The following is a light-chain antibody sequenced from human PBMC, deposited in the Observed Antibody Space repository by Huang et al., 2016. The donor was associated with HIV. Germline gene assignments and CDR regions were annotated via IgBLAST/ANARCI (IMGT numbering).Light chain of an antibody. J-gene: IGKJ3*01. Sequence: TVMTQSPAPLSVSPVERATLSCRASQSVSNNLAWYQQTPGQAPRILISGAATRATVLPAMFRSSVSGTEFTLTISSLQSEDFALYYCQQYNGWPITFGPGTKVDIK. CDR3: QQYNGWPIT. V-gene: IGKV3-15*01. CDR1: QSVSNN. CDR2: GAA.